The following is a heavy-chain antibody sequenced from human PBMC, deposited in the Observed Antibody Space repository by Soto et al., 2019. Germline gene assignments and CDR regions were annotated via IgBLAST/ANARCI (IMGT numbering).Heavy chain of an antibody. Sequence: EVQLLESGGGLVQPGGSLRLSCAASGFTFSSYAMSWVRQAPGKGLEWVSAISGSGGSTYNADSVKGRFTISRDNSKSTLYLRMNSLRAEDTAVYYCAGSSDWYAWFDPWGQGTLVTVSS. CDR2: ISGSGGST. CDR1: GFTFSSYA. CDR3: AGSSDWYAWFDP. J-gene: IGHJ5*02. V-gene: IGHV3-23*01. D-gene: IGHD6-19*01.